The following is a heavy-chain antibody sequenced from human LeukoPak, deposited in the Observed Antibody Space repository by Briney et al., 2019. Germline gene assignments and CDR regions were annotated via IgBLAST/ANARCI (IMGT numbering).Heavy chain of an antibody. CDR2: IIPIFGTA. Sequence: ASVKVSCKASGGTFSSYAISWVRQAPGQGLEWMGGIIPIFGTANYAQKFQGRVTITADESTSTAYMELSSLRSEDTAVYYCARGAIPSPDRDDAFDIWGQGTMVTVSS. V-gene: IGHV1-69*13. D-gene: IGHD3-22*01. CDR3: ARGAIPSPDRDDAFDI. CDR1: GGTFSSYA. J-gene: IGHJ3*02.